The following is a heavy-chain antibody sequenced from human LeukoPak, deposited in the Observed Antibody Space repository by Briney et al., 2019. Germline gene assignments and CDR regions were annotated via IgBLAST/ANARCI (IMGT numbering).Heavy chain of an antibody. J-gene: IGHJ4*02. V-gene: IGHV3-33*01. CDR2: IWYDGSNK. Sequence: GGSLRLSCAASGFTFSSYGMHWVRQAPVKGLEWVAVIWYDGSNKYYADSVKGRFTISRDNSKNTLYLQMNSLRAEDTAVYYCARDYRVYYGSGLDYWGQGTLVTVSS. D-gene: IGHD3-10*01. CDR1: GFTFSSYG. CDR3: ARDYRVYYGSGLDY.